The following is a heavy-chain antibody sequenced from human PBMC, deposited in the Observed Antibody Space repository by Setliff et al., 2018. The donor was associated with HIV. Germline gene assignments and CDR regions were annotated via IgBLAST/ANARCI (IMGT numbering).Heavy chain of an antibody. CDR3: ARDSRHDTSGYYYFDS. Sequence: LSLTCAVYGGSFSGYYWSWIRQPPGKGLEWIGEINHRGGTNCNPSLESRVTISVDTSKNQFSLKLTSVTAADTAVYYCARDSRHDTSGYYYFDSWGQGTLVTVSS. CDR1: GGSFSGYY. CDR2: INHRGGT. D-gene: IGHD3-22*01. V-gene: IGHV4-34*09. J-gene: IGHJ4*02.